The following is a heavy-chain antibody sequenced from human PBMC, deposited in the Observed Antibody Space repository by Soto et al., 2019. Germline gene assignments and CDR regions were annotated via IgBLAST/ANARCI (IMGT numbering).Heavy chain of an antibody. CDR3: TTDCMVRGNYYYGMDV. V-gene: IGHV3-15*07. CDR1: GFTFSNAW. D-gene: IGHD3-10*01. CDR2: IKSKTDGGTT. Sequence: GGSLRLSCAASGFTFSNAWMNWVRQAPGKGLEWVGRIKSKTDGGTTDYAAPVKGRFTISRDDSKNTLYLQMNSLKTEDTAVYYCTTDCMVRGNYYYGMDVWGQGTTVTVSS. J-gene: IGHJ6*02.